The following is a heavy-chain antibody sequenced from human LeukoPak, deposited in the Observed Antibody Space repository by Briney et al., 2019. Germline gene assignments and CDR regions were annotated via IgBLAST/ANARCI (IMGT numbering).Heavy chain of an antibody. CDR2: IKQDGSEK. CDR3: ARDQLWELLDGDYYYMDV. D-gene: IGHD1-26*01. J-gene: IGHJ6*03. Sequence: GGSLRLSCAASGFTFSSYWMSWVRQAPGKGLEWVANIKQDGSEKYYVDSVKGRFTISRDNAKNSLYLQMNSLRAEDTAVYYCARDQLWELLDGDYYYMDVWGKGTTVTVSS. V-gene: IGHV3-7*01. CDR1: GFTFSSYW.